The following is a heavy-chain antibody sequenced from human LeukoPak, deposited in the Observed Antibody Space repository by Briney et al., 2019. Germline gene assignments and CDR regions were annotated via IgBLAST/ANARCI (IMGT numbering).Heavy chain of an antibody. CDR1: GFTFDDYG. V-gene: IGHV3-20*04. CDR2: INWNGGST. D-gene: IGHD3-22*01. J-gene: IGHJ4*02. Sequence: PGGSLRLSCAASGFTFDDYGMSWVRQAPGKGLEWVSGINWNGGSTGYADSVKGRFTISRDNAKNSLYLQMNSLRAEDTALYYCAKDVDSSGYYYAFDYWGQGTLVTVSS. CDR3: AKDVDSSGYYYAFDY.